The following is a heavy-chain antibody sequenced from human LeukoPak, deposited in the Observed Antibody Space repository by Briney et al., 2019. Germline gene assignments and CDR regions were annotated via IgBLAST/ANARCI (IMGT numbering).Heavy chain of an antibody. CDR2: IYTSGTT. Sequence: NPSETLSLTCTVSGGSFSSYYWSWIRQPAGKGLEWIGHIYTSGTTNYNPSLKSRVTMSIDTSKNQFSLKLSSVTAADTAVYYCARAVGTDGYNLWVYWGQGTLVTVSS. J-gene: IGHJ4*02. V-gene: IGHV4-4*07. CDR1: GGSFSSYY. CDR3: ARAVGTDGYNLWVY. D-gene: IGHD5-24*01.